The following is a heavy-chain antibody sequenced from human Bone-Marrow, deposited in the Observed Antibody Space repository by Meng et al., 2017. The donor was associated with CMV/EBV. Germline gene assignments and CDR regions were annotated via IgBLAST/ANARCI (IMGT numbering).Heavy chain of an antibody. CDR3: ARDGLIWFGELLGTNFDYYYGMDV. J-gene: IGHJ6*02. V-gene: IGHV1-2*02. CDR2: INPNSGGT. Sequence: ASVKVSCKASGYTFTGYYMHWVRQAPGQGLEWMGWINPNSGGTNYAQKFQGRVTMTRDTSISTAYMELSRLRSDDTALYYCARDGLIWFGELLGTNFDYYYGMDVWGQGPTVTGSS. D-gene: IGHD3-10*01. CDR1: GYTFTGYY.